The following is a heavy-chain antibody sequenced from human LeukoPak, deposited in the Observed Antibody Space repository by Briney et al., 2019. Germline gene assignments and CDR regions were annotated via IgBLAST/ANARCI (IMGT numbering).Heavy chain of an antibody. CDR1: GGTFSSYA. CDR3: ARDRLLYSSGWHFDY. V-gene: IGHV1-69*04. CDR2: IIPILGIA. J-gene: IGHJ4*02. Sequence: SVKVSCKASGGTFSSYAISWVRQAPGQGLEGMGRIIPILGIANYAQKFQGRVTITADKSTSTAYMELSSLRPEDPAVYYCARDRLLYSSGWHFDYWGQGTLVTVSS. D-gene: IGHD6-19*01.